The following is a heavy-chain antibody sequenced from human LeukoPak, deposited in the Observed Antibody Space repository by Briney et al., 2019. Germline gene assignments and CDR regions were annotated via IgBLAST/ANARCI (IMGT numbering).Heavy chain of an antibody. CDR2: IDNRGTT. D-gene: IGHD6-13*01. CDR3: ARDPYISSFRYYGMDV. Sequence: PLQTLSLTCTVSGGSISISGYYWIWIRQHPGKGLEWVGYIDNRGTTYYNPSLKSRVSISADTSKNQFSLRLSSVTAADTAVYYCARDPYISSFRYYGMDVWGQGTAVTVSS. V-gene: IGHV4-31*03. J-gene: IGHJ6*02. CDR1: GGSISISGYY.